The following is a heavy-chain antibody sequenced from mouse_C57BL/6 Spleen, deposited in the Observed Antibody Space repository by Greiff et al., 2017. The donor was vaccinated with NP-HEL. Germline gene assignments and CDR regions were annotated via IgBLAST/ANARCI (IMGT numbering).Heavy chain of an antibody. Sequence: VQLQQPGAELVKPGASVKLSCKASGYTFTSYWMHWVKQRPGQGLEWIGMIHPNSGSTNYNEKFKSKATLTVDKSSSTAYMQLSSLTSEDSAVYYCARTYGNYVFDYWGQGTTLTVSS. D-gene: IGHD2-1*01. V-gene: IGHV1-64*01. J-gene: IGHJ2*01. CDR2: IHPNSGST. CDR3: ARTYGNYVFDY. CDR1: GYTFTSYW.